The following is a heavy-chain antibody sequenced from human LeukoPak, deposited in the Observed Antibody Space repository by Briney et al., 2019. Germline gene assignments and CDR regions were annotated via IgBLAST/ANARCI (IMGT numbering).Heavy chain of an antibody. CDR1: GFTFSRYS. Sequence: GGSLRLSCAASGFTFSRYSVNWVRQAPGKGLEWVSSISRSSDYTYYADSVKGRFTISRDNAKNSLYLQMNSLRAEDTAVYYCAVAGLTYWYFGLWGRGTLVTVSS. V-gene: IGHV3-21*01. J-gene: IGHJ2*01. D-gene: IGHD6-19*01. CDR2: ISRSSDYT. CDR3: AVAGLTYWYFGL.